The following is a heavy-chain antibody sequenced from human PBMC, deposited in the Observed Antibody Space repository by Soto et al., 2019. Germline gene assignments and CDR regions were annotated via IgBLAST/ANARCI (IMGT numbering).Heavy chain of an antibody. J-gene: IGHJ6*02. D-gene: IGHD3-10*01. CDR3: AAELGFGKLSVV. V-gene: IGHV1-69*01. CDR1: GDTFKNCV. Sequence: QVQVVQSGVEVRRPGSSVKVSCKASGDTFKNCVISWVRQAPGQGLEWMGGIIPLFGTTDFAQRLQGSPTITTDESTTTAYMELSRLRSEDTATYYWAAELGFGKLSVVWGQGTTVIVSS. CDR2: IIPLFGTT.